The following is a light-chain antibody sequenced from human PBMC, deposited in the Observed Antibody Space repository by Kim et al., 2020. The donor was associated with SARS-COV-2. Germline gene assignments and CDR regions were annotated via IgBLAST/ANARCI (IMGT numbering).Light chain of an antibody. V-gene: IGLV3-19*01. Sequence: LTQDPAVSVALGQTVRITCQGDSLRSYYASWYQQKPGQAPVLVIYGKNNRPSGIPDRFSGSSSGNTASLTITGAQAEDEADYYCNSRDSSGNHPFGGG. CDR2: GKN. CDR1: SLRSYY. CDR3: NSRDSSGNHP. J-gene: IGLJ3*02.